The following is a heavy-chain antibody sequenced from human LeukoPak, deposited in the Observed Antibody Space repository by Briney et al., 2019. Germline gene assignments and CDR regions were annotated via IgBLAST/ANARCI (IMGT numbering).Heavy chain of an antibody. Sequence: ASVKVSCKASGYTFTGYYMHWVRQAPGQGLEWMGWINPNSGGTNYAQKFQGRVTMTRDTSISTAYMELSGLRSDDTAVYYCARGGFPPYYYDSSGYYRGFDYWGQGTLVTVSS. V-gene: IGHV1-2*02. CDR2: INPNSGGT. CDR1: GYTFTGYY. CDR3: ARGGFPPYYYDSSGYYRGFDY. D-gene: IGHD3-22*01. J-gene: IGHJ4*02.